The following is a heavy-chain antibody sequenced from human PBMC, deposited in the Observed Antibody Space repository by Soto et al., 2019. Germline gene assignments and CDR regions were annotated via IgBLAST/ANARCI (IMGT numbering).Heavy chain of an antibody. CDR1: GFTFSNYA. CDR2: ISDSGGST. V-gene: IGHV3-23*01. Sequence: EVQLLESGGGLVQPGGSLRLSCAASGFTFSNYAMNWVRQAPGKGLEWVSVISDSGGSTYYADSVKGRFTISRDNSKNTQDLHMNSLTAEDTAVYSCAKDGFSGSGKYYFDYWGQGTLVTVSS. D-gene: IGHD3-10*01. CDR3: AKDGFSGSGKYYFDY. J-gene: IGHJ4*02.